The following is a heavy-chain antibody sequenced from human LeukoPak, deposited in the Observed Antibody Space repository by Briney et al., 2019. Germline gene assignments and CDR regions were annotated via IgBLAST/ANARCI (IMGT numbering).Heavy chain of an antibody. CDR3: ARGPNIVVVPAYYYYMDV. CDR1: GGTFSSYA. D-gene: IGHD2-2*01. Sequence: ASVKVSCKASGGTFSSYAISWVRQAPGQGLEWMGGIIPIFGTANYAQKFQGRVTITTDESTSTAYMELSSLRSEDTAVYYCARGPNIVVVPAYYYYMDVWGKGTTVTVSS. V-gene: IGHV1-69*05. J-gene: IGHJ6*03. CDR2: IIPIFGTA.